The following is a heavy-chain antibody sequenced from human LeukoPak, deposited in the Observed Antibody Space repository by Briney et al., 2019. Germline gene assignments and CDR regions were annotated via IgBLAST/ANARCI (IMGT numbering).Heavy chain of an antibody. CDR3: ARDRESESDSEGDY. Sequence: GGSLRLFCSASEFTSSRFWMSWVRQAPGKGLEYVALIKQGGSEIFHMDSVKGRFTISRDDATNSLYLQMNSLRVEDTALYYCARDRESESDSEGDYWGQGTLVTVSS. CDR2: IKQGGSEI. CDR1: EFTSSRFW. D-gene: IGHD4-11*01. J-gene: IGHJ4*02. V-gene: IGHV3-7*01.